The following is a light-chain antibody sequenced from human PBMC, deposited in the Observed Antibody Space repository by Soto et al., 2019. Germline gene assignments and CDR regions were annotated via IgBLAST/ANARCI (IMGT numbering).Light chain of an antibody. CDR3: QQRSSWPRS. Sequence: EIVLTQSPATLSLSPGERATLSCRASQSVTTYLAWYRQKPGQAPRLLIYDASNRASGIPARFSGSGSGTDFTLTISSLEPEDFAVYYCQQRSSWPRSFGGGTRVEIK. CDR2: DAS. CDR1: QSVTTY. V-gene: IGKV3-11*01. J-gene: IGKJ4*01.